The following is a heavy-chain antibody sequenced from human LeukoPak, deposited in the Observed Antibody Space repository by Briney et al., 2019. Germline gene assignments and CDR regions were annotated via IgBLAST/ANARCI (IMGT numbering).Heavy chain of an antibody. CDR2: IDTNTGNP. D-gene: IGHD3-3*01. Sequence: ASVKVSCKASGYTFISYAMNWVQQAPGQGLEWMGWIDTNTGNPTYAQGFTGRFVFSLDTSVTTVYLQISSLKAEDTAVYFCAREDFWSGYSVGYWGQGTLVTVSS. CDR1: GYTFISYA. V-gene: IGHV7-4-1*02. CDR3: AREDFWSGYSVGY. J-gene: IGHJ4*02.